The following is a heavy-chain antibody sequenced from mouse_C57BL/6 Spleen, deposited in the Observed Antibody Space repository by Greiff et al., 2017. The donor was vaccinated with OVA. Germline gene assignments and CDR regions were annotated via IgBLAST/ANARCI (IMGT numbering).Heavy chain of an antibody. J-gene: IGHJ3*01. Sequence: VQLQQPGAELVKPGASVKLSCKASGYTFTSYWMQWVKPRPGQGLEWLGEIDPSDSYTNYNQKFKGKATLTVDTSSSTAYMQLSSLTSEDSAVDYCAYYSNIGGAYWGQGTLVTVSA. D-gene: IGHD2-5*01. CDR3: AYYSNIGGAY. CDR1: GYTFTSYW. V-gene: IGHV1-50*01. CDR2: IDPSDSYT.